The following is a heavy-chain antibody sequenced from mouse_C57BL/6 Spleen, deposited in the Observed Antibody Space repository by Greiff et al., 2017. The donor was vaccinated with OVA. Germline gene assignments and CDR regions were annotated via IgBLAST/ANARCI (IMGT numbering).Heavy chain of an antibody. Sequence: QVQLQQPGAELVKPGASVKLSCKASGYTFTSYWMHWVKQRPGQGLEWIGMIHPNSGSTNYNEKFKSKATLTVDKSSSTAYMQLSSLTSEDSAVYYCAFPLRDPAWFAYWGQGTLVTVSA. V-gene: IGHV1-64*01. J-gene: IGHJ3*01. CDR2: IHPNSGST. CDR3: AFPLRDPAWFAY. D-gene: IGHD1-1*01. CDR1: GYTFTSYW.